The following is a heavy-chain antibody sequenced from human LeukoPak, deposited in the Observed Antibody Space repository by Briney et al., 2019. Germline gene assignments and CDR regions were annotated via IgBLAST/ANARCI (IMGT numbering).Heavy chain of an antibody. V-gene: IGHV1-2*02. CDR2: INPNSGGK. CDR3: ARDHTYYYDSSGYYSSSYGMDV. Sequence: ASVTVSCKASGYTFTGYYMHWVRQAPGQGLEWMGWINPNSGGKNYAQKFQGRVTMTRDTSISTAYMELSRLRSDDTAVYYCARDHTYYYDSSGYYSSSYGMDVWGQGTTVTVSS. CDR1: GYTFTGYY. J-gene: IGHJ6*02. D-gene: IGHD3-22*01.